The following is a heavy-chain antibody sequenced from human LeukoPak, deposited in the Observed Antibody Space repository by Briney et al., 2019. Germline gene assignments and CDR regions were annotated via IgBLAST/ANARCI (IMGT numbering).Heavy chain of an antibody. D-gene: IGHD3-22*01. V-gene: IGHV3-66*01. Sequence: PGGSLRLSCAASGFTVSSNYMSWVRQAPGKGLEWVSVIYSGGSTYYADSVKGRFTISRDNSKNTLYLQMNSLRAEDTAVYYCALIVVVGNNWFDPWGQGTLVTVSS. J-gene: IGHJ5*02. CDR2: IYSGGST. CDR3: ALIVVVGNNWFDP. CDR1: GFTVSSNY.